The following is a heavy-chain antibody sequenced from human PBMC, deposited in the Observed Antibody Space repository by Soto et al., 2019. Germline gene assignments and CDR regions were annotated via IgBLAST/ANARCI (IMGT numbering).Heavy chain of an antibody. D-gene: IGHD6-13*01. Sequence: QVTLKESGPVLVKPTETLTLTCTVSGSSLNNATMDVSWIRQPPGGALEWLAHIFSEDKKFYTASLKIRLTISKDTSKGQVVLTMTNMDPVDTATYYCARIGGGSSGGLFDYWGQGTLVTVSS. CDR2: IFSEDKK. J-gene: IGHJ4*02. CDR1: GSSLNNATMD. CDR3: ARIGGGSSGGLFDY. V-gene: IGHV2-26*01.